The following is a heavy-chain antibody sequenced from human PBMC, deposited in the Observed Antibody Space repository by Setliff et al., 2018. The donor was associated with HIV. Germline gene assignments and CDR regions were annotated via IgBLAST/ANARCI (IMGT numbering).Heavy chain of an antibody. CDR1: GFTFKTYW. CDR3: AKGGSPFGWFVS. J-gene: IGHJ5*01. CDR2: INPDGSFK. V-gene: IGHV3-7*01. Sequence: PGGSLRLSCAVSGFTFKTYWMSWVRQDAERGLEWVATINPDGSFKNYVDSVRGRFTISRDNSENTLYLQMNSLRAEDTAVYYCAKGGSPFGWFVSWGQGTLVTVSS. D-gene: IGHD3-16*01.